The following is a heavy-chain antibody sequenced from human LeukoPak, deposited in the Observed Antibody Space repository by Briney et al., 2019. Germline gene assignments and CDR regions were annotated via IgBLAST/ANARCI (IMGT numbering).Heavy chain of an antibody. J-gene: IGHJ4*02. CDR1: GFTFSSYS. Sequence: PGGSLRLSCAASGFTFSSYSMNWVRQAPGKGLEWVSYISSSSSTIYYADSVKGRFTISRDNAKNSLYLQMNSLRAEDTAVYYCARDGGSSTDDYWGQGTLVTVSS. CDR2: ISSSSSTI. V-gene: IGHV3-48*01. CDR3: ARDGGSSTDDY. D-gene: IGHD1-26*01.